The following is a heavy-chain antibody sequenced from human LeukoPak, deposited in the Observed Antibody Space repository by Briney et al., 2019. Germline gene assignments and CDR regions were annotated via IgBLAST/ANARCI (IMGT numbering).Heavy chain of an antibody. CDR3: DPHDSSSHF. Sequence: PGGSLRLSCAAAGFTFDNYAMHWVRQAPGKGLEWVSRISWNAGGIVYADSVKGRFTISRDNSKNTLYLQMNSLRDEDTAVYYCDPHDSSSHFWGQGTLVTVSS. V-gene: IGHV3-9*01. CDR2: ISWNAGGI. D-gene: IGHD6-6*01. CDR1: GFTFDNYA. J-gene: IGHJ4*02.